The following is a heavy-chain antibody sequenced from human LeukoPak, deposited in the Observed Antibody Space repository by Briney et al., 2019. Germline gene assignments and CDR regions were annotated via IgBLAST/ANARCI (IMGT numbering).Heavy chain of an antibody. V-gene: IGHV4-34*01. CDR1: GGSISSYY. J-gene: IGHJ4*02. D-gene: IGHD3-10*01. Sequence: SETLSLTCTVSGGSISSYYWSWIRQPAGKGLEWIGEMSHSGYPNYNPSLKSRVAISVDTSKNQFSLNLTSVTAADTAVYYCARPRLLYGSGPILVWGQGNLVTVSS. CDR2: MSHSGYP. CDR3: ARPRLLYGSGPILV.